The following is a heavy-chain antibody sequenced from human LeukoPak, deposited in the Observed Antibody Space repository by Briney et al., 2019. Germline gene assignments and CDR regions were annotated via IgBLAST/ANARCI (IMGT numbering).Heavy chain of an antibody. J-gene: IGHJ4*02. D-gene: IGHD4-23*01. CDR3: ARDKGYGGNSALDY. V-gene: IGHV3-66*01. CDR1: GFTVSSNY. CDR2: IYSGGST. Sequence: GGSLRLSCAASGFTVSSNYMSWVRQAPGKGLEWVSVIYSGGSTYYADSMKGRFTISRDNSKNTLYLQMNSLRAEDTAVYYCARDKGYGGNSALDYWGQGTLVTVSS.